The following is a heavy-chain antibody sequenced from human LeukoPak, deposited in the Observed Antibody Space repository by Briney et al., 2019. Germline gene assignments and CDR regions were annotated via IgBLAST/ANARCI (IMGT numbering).Heavy chain of an antibody. Sequence: SVKVSCKASGGTFSSYAISWVRQAPGQGLEWMGGIIPIFGTANYAQKFQGRVTITADESTSTAYMELSNLRSEDTAVYYCARDLRYYGSGSPFGYWGQGTLVTVSS. CDR1: GGTFSSYA. CDR2: IIPIFGTA. D-gene: IGHD3-10*01. V-gene: IGHV1-69*01. CDR3: ARDLRYYGSGSPFGY. J-gene: IGHJ4*02.